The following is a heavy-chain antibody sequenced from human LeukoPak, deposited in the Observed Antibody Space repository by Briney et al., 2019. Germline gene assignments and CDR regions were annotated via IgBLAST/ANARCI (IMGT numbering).Heavy chain of an antibody. CDR2: IYYSGST. D-gene: IGHD3-22*01. J-gene: IGHJ2*01. CDR1: GGSISSGGYY. Sequence: SETLSLTCTVSGGSISSGGYYWSWIRQHPGKGLEWIGYIYYSGSTYYNPSLKSRVTISVDTSKNQFSLKLSSVTAADTAVYYCASNTMIDQGYFDLWGRGTLVTVSS. CDR3: ASNTMIDQGYFDL. V-gene: IGHV4-31*03.